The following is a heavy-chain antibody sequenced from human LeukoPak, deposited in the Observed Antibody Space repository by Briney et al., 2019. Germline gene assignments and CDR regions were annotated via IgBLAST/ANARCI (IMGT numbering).Heavy chain of an antibody. V-gene: IGHV6-1*01. CDR1: GDSVSSNSAA. D-gene: IGHD3-22*01. Sequence: SQTLSLTCAISGDSVSSNSAAWNWIRQSPSRGLEWLGRTYYRSKWYNDYAVSVKSRITINPDTSKNQFSLKLSSVTAADTAVYYCARASYYYDSSGYLAIPPHFDYWGQGTLVTVSS. J-gene: IGHJ4*02. CDR3: ARASYYYDSSGYLAIPPHFDY. CDR2: TYYRSKWYN.